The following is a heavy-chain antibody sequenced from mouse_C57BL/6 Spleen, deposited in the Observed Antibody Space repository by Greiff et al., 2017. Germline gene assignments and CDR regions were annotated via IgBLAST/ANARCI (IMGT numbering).Heavy chain of an antibody. D-gene: IGHD2-5*01. J-gene: IGHJ4*01. CDR1: GYSITSGYD. Sequence: DVKLVESGPGMVKPSQSLSLTCTVTGYSITSGYDWHWIRHFPGNKLEWMGYISYSGSTNYNPSLKSRISITHDTSKNHFFLKLNSVTTEDTATYYCARGDSNYLYAMDYWGQGTSVTVSS. CDR3: ARGDSNYLYAMDY. CDR2: ISYSGST. V-gene: IGHV3-1*01.